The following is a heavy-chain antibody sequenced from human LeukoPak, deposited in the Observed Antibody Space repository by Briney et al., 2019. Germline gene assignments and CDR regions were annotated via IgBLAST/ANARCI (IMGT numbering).Heavy chain of an antibody. Sequence: PGGSLRLSCAASGFTFNSYSMNWVRQAPGKGLEWVSYISSSSSTIYYADSVKGRFTISRDNAKNSLYLQMNSLRAEDTAVYHCARARGSYAFDIWGQGTMVTVSS. CDR3: ARARGSYAFDI. CDR2: ISSSSSTI. J-gene: IGHJ3*02. CDR1: GFTFNSYS. V-gene: IGHV3-48*04. D-gene: IGHD5-12*01.